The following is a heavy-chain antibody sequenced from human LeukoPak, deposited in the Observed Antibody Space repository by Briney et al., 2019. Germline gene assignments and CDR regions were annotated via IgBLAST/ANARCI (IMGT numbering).Heavy chain of an antibody. Sequence: GGSLRLSCAASGFTVSSNYMSWVRQAPGKRLEWVSVIYSGGSTYYADSVKGRFTISRDNSKNTLYLQMNSLRAEDTAVYYCARERLTGDHSGDYWGQGTLVTVSS. J-gene: IGHJ4*02. CDR2: IYSGGST. CDR1: GFTVSSNY. V-gene: IGHV3-66*01. D-gene: IGHD7-27*01. CDR3: ARERLTGDHSGDY.